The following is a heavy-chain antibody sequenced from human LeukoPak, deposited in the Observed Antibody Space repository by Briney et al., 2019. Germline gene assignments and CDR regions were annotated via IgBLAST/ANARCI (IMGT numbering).Heavy chain of an antibody. V-gene: IGHV1-69*01. CDR3: ARRKQLWLGISDY. J-gene: IGHJ4*02. D-gene: IGHD5-18*01. Sequence: SVKVSCKASGGTFSSYAISWVRQATGQGLEWMGGIIPISGTANYAQKFQGRVTITADESTSTAYMELSSLRSEDTAVYYCARRKQLWLGISDYWGQGTLVTVSS. CDR2: IIPISGTA. CDR1: GGTFSSYA.